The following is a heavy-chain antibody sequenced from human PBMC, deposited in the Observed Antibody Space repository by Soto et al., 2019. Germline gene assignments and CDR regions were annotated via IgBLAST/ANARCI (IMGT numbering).Heavy chain of an antibody. CDR2: IYYSGST. CDR3: ARGEITIFGVAPSGYFDY. D-gene: IGHD3-3*01. CDR1: GGSISSYY. J-gene: IGHJ4*02. Sequence: SETLSLTCTVSGGSISSYYWSWIRQPPGKGLEWIGYIYYSGSTNYNPSLKSRVTISVDTSKNQFSLKLSSVTAADTAVYYCARGEITIFGVAPSGYFDYWGQGTLVTVSS. V-gene: IGHV4-59*01.